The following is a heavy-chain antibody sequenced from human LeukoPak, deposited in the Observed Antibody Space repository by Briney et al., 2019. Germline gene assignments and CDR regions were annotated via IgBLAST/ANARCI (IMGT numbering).Heavy chain of an antibody. CDR3: ATSTYYYDSSGYGY. V-gene: IGHV1-24*01. CDR2: FDPEDGET. D-gene: IGHD3-22*01. J-gene: IGHJ4*02. CDR1: GYTLTELS. Sequence: ASVKVSCKVSGYTLTELSMHWVRQAPGKGLEWMGGFDPEDGETIYAQKFQGRVTMTEDTPTDTAYMELSSLRSEDTAVYYCATSTYYYDSSGYGYWGQGTLVTVSS.